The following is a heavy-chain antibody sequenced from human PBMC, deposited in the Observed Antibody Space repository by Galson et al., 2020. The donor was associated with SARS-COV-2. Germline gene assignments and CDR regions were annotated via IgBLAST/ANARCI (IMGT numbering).Heavy chain of an antibody. Sequence: GESLKISCAASGFTFSSYSMNWVRQAPGKGLEWVSYISSSSSTIYYADSVKGRFTISRDNAKNSLYLQMNSLRDEDTAVYYCAGVPRGYYDSSGYYTPLYFQHWGQGTLVTVSS. CDR3: AGVPRGYYDSSGYYTPLYFQH. CDR2: ISSSSSTI. D-gene: IGHD3-22*01. J-gene: IGHJ1*01. V-gene: IGHV3-48*02. CDR1: GFTFSSYS.